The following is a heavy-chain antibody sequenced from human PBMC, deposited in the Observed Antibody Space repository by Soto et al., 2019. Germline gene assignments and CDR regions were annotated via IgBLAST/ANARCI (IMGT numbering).Heavy chain of an antibody. J-gene: IGHJ4*02. CDR3: ACLGSEIIILVRGVIYF. D-gene: IGHD3-10*01. V-gene: IGHV4-39*01. Sequence: SETLSLTCTVSGGSISSSSYYWGWIRQPPGKGLEWIGSIHYSGSTYYNPSLKSRVTISVDTSKNQFSLKLSSVTAADTAVYYCACLGSEIIILVRGVIYFWGPGTLVTVSS. CDR2: IHYSGST. CDR1: GGSISSSSYY.